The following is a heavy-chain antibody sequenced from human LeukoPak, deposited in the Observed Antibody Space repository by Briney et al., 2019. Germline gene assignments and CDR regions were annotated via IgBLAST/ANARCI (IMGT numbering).Heavy chain of an antibody. Sequence: SETLSLTCTVSGGSISSSSYYWGWIRQPPGKGLEWIGSIYYSGSTYYNPSLKSRVTISVDTSKNQFSLKLSSVTAADTAVYYCARDRYYYGSGSYYVDAFDIWGQGTMVTVSS. CDR2: IYYSGST. V-gene: IGHV4-39*07. D-gene: IGHD3-10*01. CDR3: ARDRYYYGSGSYYVDAFDI. J-gene: IGHJ3*02. CDR1: GGSISSSSYY.